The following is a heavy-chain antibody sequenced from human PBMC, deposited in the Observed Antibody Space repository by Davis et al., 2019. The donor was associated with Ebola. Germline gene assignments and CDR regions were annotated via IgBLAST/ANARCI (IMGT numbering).Heavy chain of an antibody. CDR1: GDSVSTVNYY. J-gene: IGHJ4*02. D-gene: IGHD4-23*01. CDR2: VYYGGTS. V-gene: IGHV4-39*06. CDR3: ARETLYGSVTRYFFDQ. Sequence: SETLSLTCTVSGDSVSTVNYYWGWVRQTPRKGLDGIGSVYYGGTSYYKPSLESRVTISLASSKNQIPLHLTSVTAADTGLYYCARETLYGSVTRYFFDQWGRGTLVTVSS.